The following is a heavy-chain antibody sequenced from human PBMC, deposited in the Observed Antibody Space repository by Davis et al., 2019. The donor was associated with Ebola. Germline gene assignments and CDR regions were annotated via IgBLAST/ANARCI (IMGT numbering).Heavy chain of an antibody. J-gene: IGHJ4*02. V-gene: IGHV3-30*02. Sequence: GGSLRLSCAASGFTFSNYGMHWVRQAPGKGLEWVAFIQFDGFNKYYTDSVKGRFTISRDSSKSTVYLQMDSLRAEDTAVFYCAKPYGDYVGYFDYLGQGTLVTVSS. D-gene: IGHD4-17*01. CDR3: AKPYGDYVGYFDY. CDR1: GFTFSNYG. CDR2: IQFDGFNK.